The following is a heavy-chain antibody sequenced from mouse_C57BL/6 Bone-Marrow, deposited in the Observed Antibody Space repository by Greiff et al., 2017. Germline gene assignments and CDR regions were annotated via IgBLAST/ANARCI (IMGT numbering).Heavy chain of an antibody. CDR2: IYPRSGNT. J-gene: IGHJ4*01. CDR1: GYTFTSYG. V-gene: IGHV1-81*01. CDR3: ARGYDGYYAGAMDY. D-gene: IGHD2-3*01. Sequence: VQLQESGAELARPGASVKLSCKASGYTFTSYGISWVKQRTGQGLEWIGEIYPRSGNTYYNEKFKGKATLTADKSSSTAYMELRSLTSEDSAVYFCARGYDGYYAGAMDYWGQGTSVTVSS.